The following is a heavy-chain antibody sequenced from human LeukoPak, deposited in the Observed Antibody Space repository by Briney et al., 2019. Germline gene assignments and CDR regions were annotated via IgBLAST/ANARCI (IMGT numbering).Heavy chain of an antibody. CDR1: GFTFSSYW. V-gene: IGHV3-7*01. J-gene: IGHJ4*02. CDR2: IKQDGSDK. Sequence: PGGSLRLSCAASGFTFSSYWMSWVRQAPGKGLEWVANIKQDGSDKYYVDSVKGRFTISRDNAKNSLYLQMNSLRAEDTAVYYCAKEGSYSANDYWGQGTPVTVSS. D-gene: IGHD3-10*01. CDR3: AKEGSYSANDY.